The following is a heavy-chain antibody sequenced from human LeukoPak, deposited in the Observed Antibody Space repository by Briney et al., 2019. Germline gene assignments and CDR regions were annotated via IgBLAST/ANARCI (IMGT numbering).Heavy chain of an antibody. D-gene: IGHD3-10*01. V-gene: IGHV3-48*03. CDR1: GFTFSSYE. CDR3: ARDPGSRGPFDS. CDR2: ISSSGSTI. Sequence: GGSLRLSCAASGFTFSSYEMNWVRQAPGKGLEWVSYISSSGSTIYYADSVKGRFTISRDNAKNSLYLQMNSLRPDDTAVYYCARDPGSRGPFDSWGQGTLVTVSS. J-gene: IGHJ4*02.